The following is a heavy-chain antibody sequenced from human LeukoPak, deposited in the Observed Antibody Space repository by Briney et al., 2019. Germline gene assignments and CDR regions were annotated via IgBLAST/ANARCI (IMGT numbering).Heavy chain of an antibody. V-gene: IGHV3-30-3*01. J-gene: IGHJ4*02. Sequence: PGGSLRLSCAASGFTFNSYAMHWVRQAPAKELEWLALISYDGSNKYYADSVKGRFTISRDNSKNTLYLQMNSLRAEDTAVYYCARRGAYYDSSGYYDWGQGTLVTVSS. CDR2: ISYDGSNK. CDR1: GFTFNSYA. CDR3: ARRGAYYDSSGYYD. D-gene: IGHD3-22*01.